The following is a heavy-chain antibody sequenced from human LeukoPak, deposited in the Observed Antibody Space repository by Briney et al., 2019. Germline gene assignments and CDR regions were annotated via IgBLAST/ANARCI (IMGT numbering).Heavy chain of an antibody. CDR2: IYTSGST. D-gene: IGHD5-24*01. Sequence: SETLTLTCTVSGGSMSSYYWSWIRQPAGKGLERIGRIYTSGSTNYNPSLKSRVTISVDKSKNQFSLKLSSVTSADTAVYYCARSLFMAHDAYDIWGQGTICTVSS. CDR1: GGSMSSYY. CDR3: ARSLFMAHDAYDI. V-gene: IGHV4-4*07. J-gene: IGHJ3*02.